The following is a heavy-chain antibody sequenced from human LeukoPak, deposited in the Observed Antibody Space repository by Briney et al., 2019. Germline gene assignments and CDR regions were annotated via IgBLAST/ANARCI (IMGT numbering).Heavy chain of an antibody. D-gene: IGHD6-19*01. CDR1: GYTFTSYY. CDR3: ARVKGRGSSSGLSDY. Sequence: GASVKVSCKASGYTFTSYYMHWVRQAPGQGLEWMGWINPNSGGTNYAQKFQGRVTMTRDTSISTAYMELSRLRSDDTAVYYCARVKGRGSSSGLSDYWGQGTLVTVSS. CDR2: INPNSGGT. J-gene: IGHJ4*02. V-gene: IGHV1-2*02.